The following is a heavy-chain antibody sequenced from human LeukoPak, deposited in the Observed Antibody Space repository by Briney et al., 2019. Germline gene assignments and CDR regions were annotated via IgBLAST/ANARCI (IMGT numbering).Heavy chain of an antibody. CDR3: AKDPWGYFDWLLPSDY. CDR1: GFTFSSYG. D-gene: IGHD3-9*01. CDR2: IRYDGSNK. Sequence: PGGSLRLSCAASGFTFSSYGMHWVRQAPGKGLEWVAFIRYDGSNKYYADSEKGRFTISRDNSKNTLYLQMNSLRAEDTAVYYCAKDPWGYFDWLLPSDYWGQGTLVTVSS. V-gene: IGHV3-30*02. J-gene: IGHJ4*02.